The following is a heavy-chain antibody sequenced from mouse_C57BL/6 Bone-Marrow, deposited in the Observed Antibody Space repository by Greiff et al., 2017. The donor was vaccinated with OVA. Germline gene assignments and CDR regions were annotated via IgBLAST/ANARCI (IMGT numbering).Heavy chain of an antibody. D-gene: IGHD1-1*01. CDR3: ARGLLRSYYFDY. CDR1: GYAFTNYL. V-gene: IGHV1-54*01. Sequence: QVQLKQSGAELVRPGTSVKVSCKASGYAFTNYLIEWVKQRPGQGLEWIGVINPGSGGTKYNEKFKGKATLTADKSSSTAYMQLSSLTSEDSAVYFCARGLLRSYYFDYWGQGTTLTVSS. CDR2: INPGSGGT. J-gene: IGHJ2*01.